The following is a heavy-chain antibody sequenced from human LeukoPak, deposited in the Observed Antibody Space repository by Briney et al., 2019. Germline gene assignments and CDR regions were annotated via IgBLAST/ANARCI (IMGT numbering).Heavy chain of an antibody. CDR2: ISSSSDYI. J-gene: IGHJ4*02. Sequence: GGALRLSCAASGVTFSTYSMNWVRQAPGKGLEWVSSISSSSDYITYADSVKGRFTISRDNAKNSLHLQMNSLRAEDTAVYYCARDITHYYDSSGSYCWGQGTLVTVSS. CDR1: GVTFSTYS. CDR3: ARDITHYYDSSGSYC. D-gene: IGHD3-22*01. V-gene: IGHV3-21*01.